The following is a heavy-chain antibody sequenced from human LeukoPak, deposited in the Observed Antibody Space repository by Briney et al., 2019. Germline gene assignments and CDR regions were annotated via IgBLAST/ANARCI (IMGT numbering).Heavy chain of an antibody. D-gene: IGHD1-26*01. V-gene: IGHV3-30*02. CDR3: AKGYGREASYYYYYVDV. J-gene: IGHJ6*03. CDR2: IRYDGSNK. CDR1: GFTFSSYG. Sequence: GGFLRLSCAASGFTFSSYGIHWVRQAPGKGLEWVAFIRYDGSNKYYADSVKGRFTISRDNSKNTLYLQMNSLRAEDTAVYYCAKGYGREASYYYYYVDVWGKGTTVTISS.